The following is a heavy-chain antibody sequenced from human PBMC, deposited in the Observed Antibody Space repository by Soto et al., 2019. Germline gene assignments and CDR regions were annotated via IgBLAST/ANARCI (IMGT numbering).Heavy chain of an antibody. CDR1: GYTFTSYG. CDR3: ARDRTSRIAAAGTGDY. J-gene: IGHJ4*02. V-gene: IGHV1-18*01. CDR2: ISACNGNT. Sequence: QVQLVQSGAEVKKPGASVKVSCKASGYTFTSYGISWVRQAPGQGLEWMGWISACNGNTNYAQKLQRRGTMTTDTSTSTYYMELRSLSSDDAAEYYCARDRTSRIAAAGTGDYWGQGTLVTVSS. D-gene: IGHD6-13*01.